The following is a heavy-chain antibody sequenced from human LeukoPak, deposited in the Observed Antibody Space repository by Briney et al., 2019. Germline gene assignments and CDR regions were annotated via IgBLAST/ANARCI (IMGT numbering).Heavy chain of an antibody. V-gene: IGHV3-73*01. Sequence: PGGSLKLSCAASGFTFSGSAVHWVRQSSGKGLEWVGHIDKKDNLYATAYAESVKGRFTISRDDSKDTAFLHMDSLKTEDTALYYCARSCGTCSIDPWGQGTLVTVSS. CDR2: IDKKDNLYAT. CDR3: ARSCGTCSIDP. D-gene: IGHD2-15*01. J-gene: IGHJ5*02. CDR1: GFTFSGSA.